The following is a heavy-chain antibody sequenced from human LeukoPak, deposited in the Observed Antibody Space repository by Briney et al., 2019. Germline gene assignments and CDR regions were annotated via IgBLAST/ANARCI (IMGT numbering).Heavy chain of an antibody. Sequence: GSLRLSCAASGFPFSSYWMAWVRQAPGKGLEWVATITLDGSDSYYVDSVKGRFTISRDNSKNTLYLQMNSLRAEDTAVYYCARDWYAFDIWGQGTMVTVSS. CDR1: GFPFSSYW. CDR2: ITLDGSDS. V-gene: IGHV3-7*03. CDR3: ARDWYAFDI. J-gene: IGHJ3*02.